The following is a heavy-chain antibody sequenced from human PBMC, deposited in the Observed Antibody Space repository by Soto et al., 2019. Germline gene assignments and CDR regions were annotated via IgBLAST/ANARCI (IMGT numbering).Heavy chain of an antibody. V-gene: IGHV4-4*02. CDR2: IHHSGTT. CDR1: GDSISSSNW. Sequence: SETLSLTSAVSGDSISSSNWWHWVRQPPGKGLEWIGEIHHSGTTNYNPSLKSRVAISVDRSKNQFSLKLNSVTAADTAVYYCARVRQYCSATSCYLDPWGHGTLVTVSS. CDR3: ARVRQYCSATSCYLDP. J-gene: IGHJ5*02. D-gene: IGHD2-2*01.